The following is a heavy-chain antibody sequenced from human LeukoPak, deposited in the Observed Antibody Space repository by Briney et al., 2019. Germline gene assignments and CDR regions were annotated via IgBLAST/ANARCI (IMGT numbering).Heavy chain of an antibody. CDR1: SGSISSGGYY. V-gene: IGHV4-39*07. D-gene: IGHD2-2*01. Sequence: PSETLSLTCTVSSGSISSGGYYWGWIRQPPGKGLEWIGSIYCGGSTYYNSSLKSRVTISVDISKNQFSLKVSSVTAADTAVYYCARDAGHQLSRRNYYAMDVWGQGTTVTVSS. CDR2: IYCGGST. J-gene: IGHJ6*02. CDR3: ARDAGHQLSRRNYYAMDV.